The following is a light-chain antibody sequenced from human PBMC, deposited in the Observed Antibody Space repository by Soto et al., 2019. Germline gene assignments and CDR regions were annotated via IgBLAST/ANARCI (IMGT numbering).Light chain of an antibody. CDR2: DVN. J-gene: IGLJ1*01. CDR1: SSDVGGYNY. Sequence: QSVLTQPASVSGSPGQSIAISCTGTSSDVGGYNYVSWYQQHPGKAPKLMVYDVNDRPSGVSDRFSGTKSGNTASLTISGLQAEDEADYYCSSYTSSSPYVLGTGTKVTVL. CDR3: SSYTSSSPYV. V-gene: IGLV2-14*01.